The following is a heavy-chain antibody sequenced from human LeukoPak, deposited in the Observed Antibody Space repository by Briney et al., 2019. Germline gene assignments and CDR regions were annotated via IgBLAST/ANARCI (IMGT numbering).Heavy chain of an antibody. CDR3: AITFGGVIAMGLDY. Sequence: PGGSLRLSCAASGFTFSSYAMSWVLQAPGKGLEWVSAISGSGGSTYYADSVKGRFTISRDNSMNTLYLQMNSLRAEDTAVYYCAITFGGVIAMGLDYWGQGTLVTVSS. V-gene: IGHV3-23*01. CDR2: ISGSGGST. CDR1: GFTFSSYA. D-gene: IGHD3-16*02. J-gene: IGHJ4*02.